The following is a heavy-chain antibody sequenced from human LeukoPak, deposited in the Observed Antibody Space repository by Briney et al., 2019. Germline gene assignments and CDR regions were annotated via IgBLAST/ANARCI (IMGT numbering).Heavy chain of an antibody. CDR2: IYSGGDT. CDR1: GFTVSNNY. CDR3: ARTSDGY. Sequence: GGSLRLSCAASGFTVSNNYMSWVRQAPGKGLEWVSVIYSGGDTYYADSVKGRFTIPRDNSKNTLYLQMNSLRAEDTAVYYCARTSDGYWGQGTLVTVSS. D-gene: IGHD3-10*01. V-gene: IGHV3-53*01. J-gene: IGHJ4*02.